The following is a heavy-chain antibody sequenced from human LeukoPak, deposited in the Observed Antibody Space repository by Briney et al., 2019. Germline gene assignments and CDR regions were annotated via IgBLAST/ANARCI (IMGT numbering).Heavy chain of an antibody. CDR2: IRYDESKK. CDR1: GFTFSYYG. D-gene: IGHD1-26*01. Sequence: QPGGSLRLSCAASGFTFSYYGMHWVRQDPGKGREWEAFIRYDESKKFYGGSVKGRFTISRDNSKNTLYLQMNSLRTEDTAVYYCAKSHLPNAYSGTYYCDYWGQGTLVTVSS. CDR3: AKSHLPNAYSGTYYCDY. V-gene: IGHV3-30*02. J-gene: IGHJ4*02.